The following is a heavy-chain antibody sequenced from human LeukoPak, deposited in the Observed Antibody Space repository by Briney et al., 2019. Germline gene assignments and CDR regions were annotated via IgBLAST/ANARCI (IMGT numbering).Heavy chain of an antibody. D-gene: IGHD1-26*01. Sequence: GGSLRLSCAASGFTFSSYSMNWVRQAPGKGLEWVSSISSSSSYIYYADSVKGRFTISRDNAKNSLYLQMNSLRAEDTAVYYCARGGLIVGATAGGYWGQGTLVTDSS. CDR2: ISSSSSYI. J-gene: IGHJ4*02. CDR3: ARGGLIVGATAGGY. CDR1: GFTFSSYS. V-gene: IGHV3-21*01.